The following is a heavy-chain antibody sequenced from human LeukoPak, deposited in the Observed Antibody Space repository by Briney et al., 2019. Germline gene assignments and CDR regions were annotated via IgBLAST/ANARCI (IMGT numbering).Heavy chain of an antibody. CDR1: AGSISSCY. V-gene: IGHV4-59*01. D-gene: IGHD3/OR15-3a*01. CDR3: ARGRPDFRTNFYTFFVDS. CDR2: IYYSGST. J-gene: IGHJ4*02. Sequence: SETLSLTCTVSAGSISSCYWTWIRQPPGKGLEWIGHIYYSGSTNYNPSLKSRVAISLDTSKNQFSLKLSSVTAADTAIYYCARGRPDFRTNFYTFFVDSWGRGTLVTVSS.